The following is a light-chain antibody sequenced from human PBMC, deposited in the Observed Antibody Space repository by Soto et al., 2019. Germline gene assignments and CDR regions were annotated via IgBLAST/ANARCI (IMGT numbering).Light chain of an antibody. CDR2: GAS. CDR1: QSVSSN. CDR3: QQRSDWPIT. V-gene: IGKV3-15*01. J-gene: IGKJ5*01. Sequence: EIVMAQSPATQSVSPGGRAARSCRASQSVSSNLAWYQQKPGQAPRLLIYGASTRATGIPARFSGSGSGTEFTLTISSLQPEDFAIYSCQQRSDWPITFGQGTRLEI.